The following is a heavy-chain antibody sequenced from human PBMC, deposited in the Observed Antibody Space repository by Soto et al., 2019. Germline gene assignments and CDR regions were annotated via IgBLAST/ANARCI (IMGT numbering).Heavy chain of an antibody. D-gene: IGHD3-22*01. J-gene: IGHJ3*02. CDR3: ASIYYDSSGYYFGSHAFDI. Sequence: ASVKVSCKASGGTFSSYAISWVRQAPGQGLEWMGGIIPIFGTANYAQKFQGRVTITADESTSTAYMELSSLRSEDTAVYYCASIYYDSSGYYFGSHAFDIWGQGTMVTVSS. V-gene: IGHV1-69*13. CDR1: GGTFSSYA. CDR2: IIPIFGTA.